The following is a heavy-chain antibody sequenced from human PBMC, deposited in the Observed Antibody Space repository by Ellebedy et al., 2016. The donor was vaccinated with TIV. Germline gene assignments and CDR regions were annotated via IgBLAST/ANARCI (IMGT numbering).Heavy chain of an antibody. Sequence: GESLKISCVASGFSFRSYWMSWVRQAPGKGLEWVANIYQDGSNQYYVDSVKGRFIISRDNAKNSLYLQMNSLRTEDTAVYYCARRGSYGDYAVQINNWFDRWGQGTLVIVSS. CDR2: IYQDGSNQ. D-gene: IGHD4-17*01. CDR3: ARRGSYGDYAVQINNWFDR. J-gene: IGHJ5*02. V-gene: IGHV3-7*01. CDR1: GFSFRSYW.